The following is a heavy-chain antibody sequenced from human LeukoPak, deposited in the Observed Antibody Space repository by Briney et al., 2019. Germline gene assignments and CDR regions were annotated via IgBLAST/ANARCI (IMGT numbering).Heavy chain of an antibody. CDR1: VGFISSYY. Sequence: RSEPLSLTCSVGVGFISSYYWRGTRQPPEGGGEWIGYIYYSGSTNYNPSLKSPVTISVDTAKNQFPLKLSSVTAADTAVYYCARHSSYIRTWFDPWGQGTLVTVSS. J-gene: IGHJ5*02. V-gene: IGHV4-59*08. CDR2: IYYSGST. D-gene: IGHD3-10*01. CDR3: ARHSSYIRTWFDP.